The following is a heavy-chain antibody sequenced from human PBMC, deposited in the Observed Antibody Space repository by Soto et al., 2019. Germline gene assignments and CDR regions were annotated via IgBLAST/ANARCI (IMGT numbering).Heavy chain of an antibody. CDR1: GGSISRYH. J-gene: IGHJ6*02. V-gene: IGHV4-59*01. CDR3: ARCLTTLVTRTSYGMDV. D-gene: IGHD4-17*01. CDR2: IYYSGST. Sequence: QVQLQESGPGLVKPSETLSLTCTVSGGSISRYHWSWIRQAPGKGLEWIGYIYYSGSTKYNPSLKNRVTISVDTSKNHFSLRLSAVTAADTAVYYCARCLTTLVTRTSYGMDVWGQGTTVTVSS.